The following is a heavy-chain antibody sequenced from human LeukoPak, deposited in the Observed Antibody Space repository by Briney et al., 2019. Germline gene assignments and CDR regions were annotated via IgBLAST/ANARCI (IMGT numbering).Heavy chain of an antibody. CDR2: INPSGGST. D-gene: IGHD3-10*01. CDR3: ARAYYYGSGSYYGQLDNWFDP. J-gene: IGHJ5*02. V-gene: IGHV1-46*01. CDR1: GYTFTSYY. Sequence: ASVKVSCKASGYTFTSYYMHWVRQAPGQGLEWMGIINPSGGSTSYAQKFQGRVTMTRDTSISTAYMELSRLRSDDTAVYYCARAYYYGSGSYYGQLDNWFDPWGQGTLVTVSS.